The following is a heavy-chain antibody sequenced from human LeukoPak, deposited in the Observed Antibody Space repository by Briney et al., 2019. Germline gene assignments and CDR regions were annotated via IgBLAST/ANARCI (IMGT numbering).Heavy chain of an antibody. V-gene: IGHV4-59*08. CDR3: ARHAYCGGDCFGGAFEI. D-gene: IGHD2-21*02. Sequence: SETLSLTCTVSGGSISYYYWSWIRQPPGKGLEWIGYVYYSGSTSYNPSLKSRVTISLDTSRHQFSLKLNSVTAADTAVYYCARHAYCGGDCFGGAFEIWGQGTMVTISS. CDR2: VYYSGST. CDR1: GGSISYYY. J-gene: IGHJ3*02.